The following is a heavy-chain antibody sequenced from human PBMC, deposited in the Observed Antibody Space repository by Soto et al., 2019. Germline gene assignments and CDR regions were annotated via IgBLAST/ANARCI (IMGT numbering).Heavy chain of an antibody. V-gene: IGHV4-30-4*01. J-gene: IGHJ4*02. CDR1: GGSISSGDYY. D-gene: IGHD6-13*01. CDR2: IYYSGST. Sequence: SETLSLTSTVSGGSISSGDYYWSWIRQPPGKGLEWIGYIYYSGSTYYNPSLKSRVTISVDTSKNQFSLKLSSVTAADTAVYYCARAEGQQQLLRSPQWGQGTLVTVSS. CDR3: ARAEGQQQLLRSPQ.